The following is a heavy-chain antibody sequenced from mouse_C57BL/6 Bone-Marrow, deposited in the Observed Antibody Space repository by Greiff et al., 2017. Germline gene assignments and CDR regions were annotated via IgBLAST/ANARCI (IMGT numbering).Heavy chain of an antibody. CDR1: GYTFTSYW. CDR3: ARATTAMDY. Sequence: QVQLQQPGAELVKPGASVKLSCKASGYTFTSYWMQWVKQRPGQGLEWIGEIDPSDSYTNYNQKFKGKATLTVDTSSSTAYMQLSSLTSEDSAVYYCARATTAMDYWGQGTSVTDSS. V-gene: IGHV1-50*01. J-gene: IGHJ4*01. D-gene: IGHD1-1*01. CDR2: IDPSDSYT.